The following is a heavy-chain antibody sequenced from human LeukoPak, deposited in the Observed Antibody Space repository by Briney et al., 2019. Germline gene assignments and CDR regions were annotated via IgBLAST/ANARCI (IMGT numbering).Heavy chain of an antibody. D-gene: IGHD3-3*01. J-gene: IGHJ6*03. V-gene: IGHV3-30*02. Sequence: GGSLRLSCAASGFTFSSYGMHWVRQAPGKGLEWVAFIRYDGSNKYYADSVKGRFTISRDNPKNTLYLQMNSLRAEDTAVYYCAKDWDDFWDYYYMDVWGKGTTVTVSS. CDR1: GFTFSSYG. CDR3: AKDWDDFWDYYYMDV. CDR2: IRYDGSNK.